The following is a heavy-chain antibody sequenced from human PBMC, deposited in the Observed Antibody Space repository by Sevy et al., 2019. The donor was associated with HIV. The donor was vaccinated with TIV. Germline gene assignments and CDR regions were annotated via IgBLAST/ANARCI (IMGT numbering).Heavy chain of an antibody. CDR3: AKDGLMALAP. V-gene: IGHV3-30*18. D-gene: IGHD3-10*01. CDR2: ISYDGSNK. J-gene: IGHJ5*02. CDR1: GFTFSSYG. Sequence: GGSLRLSCAASGFTFSSYGMHWVRQAPGKGLEWVAVISYDGSNKYYADSVKGRFTISRDNSKNTLYLQMNSRRAEDTAVYYCAKDGLMALAPGGEGTLVTLSS.